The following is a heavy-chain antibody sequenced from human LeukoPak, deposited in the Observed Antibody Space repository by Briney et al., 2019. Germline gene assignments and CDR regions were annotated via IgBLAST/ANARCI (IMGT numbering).Heavy chain of an antibody. CDR3: ARDKGNSTTWSLSYYYGMDV. J-gene: IGHJ6*02. CDR2: INPSDGSA. V-gene: IGHV1-46*01. D-gene: IGHD2-2*01. CDR1: GYTFTMFF. Sequence: GASVKVSCKASGYTFTMFFMHWVRQAPGQGLEWVGVINPSDGSATVAQKFQGRVSMTRDTSTNTVYMAVSSLRSDDTALYYCARDKGNSTTWSLSYYYGMDVWGQGTTVTVSS.